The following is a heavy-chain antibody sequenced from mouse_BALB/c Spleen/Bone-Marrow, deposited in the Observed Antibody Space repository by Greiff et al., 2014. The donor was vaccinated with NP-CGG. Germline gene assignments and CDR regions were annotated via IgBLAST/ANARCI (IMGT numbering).Heavy chain of an antibody. Sequence: EVQLQESGPDLVKPSQSLSLTCTVTGYSITSGYGWHWIRQFPGNKLEWMGYIHYSGSTNYNPSLKSGISITRDTSKNQFFLQLNSVTTEDTATYYCAREARTTARFAYWGQETLVTVSA. CDR2: IHYSGST. J-gene: IGHJ3*01. V-gene: IGHV3-1*02. CDR3: AREARTTARFAY. D-gene: IGHD1-2*01. CDR1: GYSITSGYG.